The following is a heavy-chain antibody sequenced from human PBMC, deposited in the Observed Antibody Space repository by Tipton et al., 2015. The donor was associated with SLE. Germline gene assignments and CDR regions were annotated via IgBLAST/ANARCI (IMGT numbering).Heavy chain of an antibody. J-gene: IGHJ5*02. D-gene: IGHD1-14*01. CDR3: ARHRNCEGRRAFDP. CDR1: GGSISYGGYY. V-gene: IGHV4-34*01. Sequence: LRLSCAVSGGSISYGGYYWSWIRQSPGKGLEWIAEISQSGSTNYNPSLQSPVSMSVDTSKSQFSLKMSSLTAADTAMDYWARHRNCEGRRAFDPWGQGILVTVSS. CDR2: ISQSGST.